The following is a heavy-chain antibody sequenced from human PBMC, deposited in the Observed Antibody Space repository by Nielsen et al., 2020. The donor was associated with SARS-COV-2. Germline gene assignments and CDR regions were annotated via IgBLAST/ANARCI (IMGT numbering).Heavy chain of an antibody. D-gene: IGHD5-12*01. CDR1: GGTFSSYA. V-gene: IGHV1-46*01. J-gene: IGHJ4*02. CDR3: ARLGYHSGWD. Sequence: ASVKVSCKASGGTFSSYAISWVRQAPGQGLEWMGRVNPGDGSTIYAHHFQGRVSVDRDTSTTTVYMTLSSLTTEDTAVYFCARLGYHSGWDWGQGTLVPSPQ. CDR2: VNPGDGST.